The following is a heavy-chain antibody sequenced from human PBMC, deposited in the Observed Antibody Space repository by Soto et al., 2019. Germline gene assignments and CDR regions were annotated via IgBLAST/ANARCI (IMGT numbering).Heavy chain of an antibody. CDR3: ARGADSSGYLESYFDY. V-gene: IGHV4-30-2*01. CDR2: IYHSGST. D-gene: IGHD3-22*01. J-gene: IGHJ4*02. CDR1: GGSISSGGYS. Sequence: RSLTCAVSGGSISSGGYSWSWIRQPPGKGLEWIGYIYHSGSTYYNPSLKSRVTISVDRSKNQFSLKLSSVTAADTAVYYCARGADSSGYLESYFDYWGQGTLVTVSS.